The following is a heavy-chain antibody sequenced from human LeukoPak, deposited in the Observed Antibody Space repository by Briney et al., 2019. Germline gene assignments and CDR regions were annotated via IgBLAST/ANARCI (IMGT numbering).Heavy chain of an antibody. J-gene: IGHJ4*02. D-gene: IGHD3-22*01. Sequence: PGGSLRLSCAASGFTFSNFDMGWVRQAPGKGLEWISGISGSGDHTYQADSVKGRFTISRENSKNTLYLQMNSPRAEDTAVYYCAKGGSGYYVFDYWGQGTLVTVSS. CDR3: AKGGSGYYVFDY. CDR1: GFTFSNFD. V-gene: IGHV3-23*01. CDR2: ISGSGDHT.